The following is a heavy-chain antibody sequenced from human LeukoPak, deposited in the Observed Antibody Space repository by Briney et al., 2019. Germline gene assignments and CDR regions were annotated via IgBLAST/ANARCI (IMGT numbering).Heavy chain of an antibody. CDR2: ISTDASST. J-gene: IGHJ4*02. V-gene: IGHV3-74*01. Sequence: GGSLRLSCEASGLSFGDYTMNWVRQAPGKGLVWVSRISTDASSTTYADSVKGRFTISRDNAKNSLYLQMNSLRAEDTAVYYCARDRGAPLPYFDYWGQGTLVTVSS. CDR3: ARDRGAPLPYFDY. D-gene: IGHD3-10*01. CDR1: GLSFGDYT.